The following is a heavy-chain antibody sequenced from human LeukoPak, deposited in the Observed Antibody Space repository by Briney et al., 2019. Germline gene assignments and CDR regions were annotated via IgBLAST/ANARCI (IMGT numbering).Heavy chain of an antibody. Sequence: GGSLRLSCAASGFTFSDCSMNWVRQAPGKGLEWISYIGIDSGNTNYADSVKGRFTISGDKAKNSLYLQMNSLRVEDTAVYYCARDYEYAFDNWGQGTLVTVSS. J-gene: IGHJ4*02. V-gene: IGHV3-48*01. CDR1: GFTFSDCS. D-gene: IGHD5-12*01. CDR3: ARDYEYAFDN. CDR2: IGIDSGNT.